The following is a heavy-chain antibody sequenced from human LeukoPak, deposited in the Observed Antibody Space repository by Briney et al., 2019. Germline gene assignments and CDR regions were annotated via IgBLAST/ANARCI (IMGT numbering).Heavy chain of an antibody. CDR2: INTDGSST. Sequence: GRSLRLSCAASGFTFSSYAMHWVRQAPGKGLVWVSRINTDGSSTNYADSVRGRFTVSRDNAKNTLYLQMNSLRVEDTAVYYCARVIGWDEPFDLWGHGTLVTVSS. J-gene: IGHJ3*01. CDR3: ARVIGWDEPFDL. CDR1: GFTFSSYA. V-gene: IGHV3-74*01. D-gene: IGHD1-26*01.